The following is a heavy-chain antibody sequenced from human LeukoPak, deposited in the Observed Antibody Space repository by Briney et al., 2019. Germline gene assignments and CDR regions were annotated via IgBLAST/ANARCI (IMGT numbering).Heavy chain of an antibody. V-gene: IGHV1-2*04. CDR1: GYTFTGYY. D-gene: IGHD6-6*01. CDR2: INPNSGGT. Sequence: ASVKVSCKASGYTFTGYYMHWVRQAPGQGLEWMGWINPNSGGTNYAQRFQGWVTMTRDTSISTAYMELSRLRSDDTAVYYCARGSYSSSSGNIDYWGQGTLVTVSS. CDR3: ARGSYSSSSGNIDY. J-gene: IGHJ4*02.